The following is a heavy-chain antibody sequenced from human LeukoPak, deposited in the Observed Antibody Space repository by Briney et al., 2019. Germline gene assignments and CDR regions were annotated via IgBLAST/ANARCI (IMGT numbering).Heavy chain of an antibody. CDR3: AKSISDGSGAYYYFDY. D-gene: IGHD3-10*01. CDR1: GFTFNTYG. CDR2: MSYDGSIK. V-gene: IGHV3-30*18. J-gene: IGHJ4*02. Sequence: GGSLRLSCAASGFTFNTYGMHWVRQAPGKGLEWVAGMSYDGSIKYYVDSVKGRFTISRDNSKNTLYLQMNSLRAEDTAVYYCAKSISDGSGAYYYFDYWGQGTLVTVSS.